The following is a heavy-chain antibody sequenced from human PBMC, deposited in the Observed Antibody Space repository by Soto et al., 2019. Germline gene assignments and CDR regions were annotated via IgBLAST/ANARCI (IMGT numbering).Heavy chain of an antibody. CDR1: GFTFTSYA. CDR2: ISAYNGNT. Sequence: QVHLVQSGAEVKKPGASVKVSCKASGFTFTSYAITWVRQAPGQGLEWMGWISAYNGNTNYAQKLQGRVTMTTDPSTGTAYLELGSLTSDDTAVYYCARDFTGWPPDGVDSWGQGTLVTVSS. CDR3: ARDFTGWPPDGVDS. J-gene: IGHJ4*02. D-gene: IGHD6-19*01. V-gene: IGHV1-18*01.